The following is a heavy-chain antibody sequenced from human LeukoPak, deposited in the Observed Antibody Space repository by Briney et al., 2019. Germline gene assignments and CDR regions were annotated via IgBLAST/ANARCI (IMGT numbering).Heavy chain of an antibody. D-gene: IGHD2-2*01. J-gene: IGHJ4*02. CDR3: ARDMDRLLLGYLDY. V-gene: IGHV3-11*04. Sequence: PGGSLRLSCAASGFTFSDYYMSWIRQPPGKGLEWVSYISSSGSTTYYADSVKGRFTISRDNAKNSLYLQMNSLRAEDTAVYYCARDMDRLLLGYLDYWGQGSLVTVSS. CDR1: GFTFSDYY. CDR2: ISSSGSTT.